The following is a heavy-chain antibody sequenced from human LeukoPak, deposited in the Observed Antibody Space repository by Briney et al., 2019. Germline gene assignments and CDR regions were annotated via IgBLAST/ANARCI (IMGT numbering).Heavy chain of an antibody. CDR2: INHSGST. Sequence: SETLSLTCAVYGGSFSGYYWSWIRQPPGKGLEWIGEINHSGSTNYNPSLKSRVTISVDTSKNQFSLKLSSVTAADTAVYYRARGGVAARRGLSYGGQGTLVTVSS. D-gene: IGHD6-6*01. CDR3: ARGGVAARRGLSY. V-gene: IGHV4-34*01. J-gene: IGHJ4*02. CDR1: GGSFSGYY.